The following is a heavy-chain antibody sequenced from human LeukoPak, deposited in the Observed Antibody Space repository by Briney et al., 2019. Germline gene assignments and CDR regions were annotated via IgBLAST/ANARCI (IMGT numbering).Heavy chain of an antibody. CDR2: INHSGGT. CDR1: GGSFSGYY. V-gene: IGHV4-34*01. J-gene: IGHJ5*02. D-gene: IGHD3-16*01. Sequence: SETLSLTCAVYGGSFSGYYWSWIRQPPGKGLEWIGEINHSGGTNYNPSLKSRVTISVDASKDASKSQFSLKLSSVTAADTAVYYCARVRDYDRCGQGTLVTVSS. CDR3: ARVRDYDR.